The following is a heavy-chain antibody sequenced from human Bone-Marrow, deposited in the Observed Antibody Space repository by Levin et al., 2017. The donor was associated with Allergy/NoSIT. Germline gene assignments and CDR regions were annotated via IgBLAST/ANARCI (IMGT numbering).Heavy chain of an antibody. J-gene: IGHJ4*02. D-gene: IGHD1-1*01. CDR2: IYTFGDT. Sequence: GGSLRLSCADSGFLVSSNHMAWIRRAPGKGLEWVSNIYTFGDTFYADSVKGRFTISRDSSTKMVFLQMNSLRADDTAVYYCTTLKDYGTTLAYFEFWGQGTLVTVAS. V-gene: IGHV3-66*04. CDR1: GFLVSSNH. CDR3: TTLKDYGTTLAYFEF.